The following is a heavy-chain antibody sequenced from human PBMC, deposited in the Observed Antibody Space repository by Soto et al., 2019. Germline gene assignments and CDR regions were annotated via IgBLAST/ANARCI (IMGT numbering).Heavy chain of an antibody. CDR3: ARETMVRGDDYYYYYGMDV. CDR2: ISYSGST. CDR1: GGSISSYY. V-gene: IGHV4-59*01. J-gene: IGHJ6*02. D-gene: IGHD3-10*01. Sequence: PSETLSLTCTVSGGSISSYYWSWIRQPPGKGPEWIGYISYSGSTNYNPSLKSRVTISVDTSKNQFSLKLSSVTAADTAVYYCARETMVRGDDYYYYYGMDVWGQGTTVTVSS.